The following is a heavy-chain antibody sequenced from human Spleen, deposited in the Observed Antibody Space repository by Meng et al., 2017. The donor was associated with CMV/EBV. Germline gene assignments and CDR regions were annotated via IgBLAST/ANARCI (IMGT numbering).Heavy chain of an antibody. Sequence: QVQLVQSGAEVKKPGSSVKVSCKASGGTFSSYAISWVRQAPGQGLEWMGWINPNSGGTNYAQKFQGRVTMARDTSISTAYMELSRLRSDDTAVYYCARDQQGFSSGNWGQGTLVTVSS. CDR3: ARDQQGFSSGN. CDR1: GGTFSSYA. J-gene: IGHJ4*02. D-gene: IGHD6-19*01. V-gene: IGHV1-2*02. CDR2: INPNSGGT.